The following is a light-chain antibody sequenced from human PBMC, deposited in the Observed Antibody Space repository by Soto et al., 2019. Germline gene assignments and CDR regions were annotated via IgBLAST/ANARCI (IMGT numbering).Light chain of an antibody. J-gene: IGKJ4*01. CDR3: QHYYNTPPT. CDR1: QSVSSY. CDR2: DAS. V-gene: IGKV3-11*01. Sequence: EIVLTQSPATLSLSPGERATLSCRASQSVSSYLAWYQQKPGQAPRLLIYDASNRATGIPARFSGSGSGTDFTLTITSLQAEDVAVYYCQHYYNTPPTFGGGTKVDIK.